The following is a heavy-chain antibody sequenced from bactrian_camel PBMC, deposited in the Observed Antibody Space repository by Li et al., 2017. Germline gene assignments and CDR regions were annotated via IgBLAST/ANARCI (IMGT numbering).Heavy chain of an antibody. D-gene: IGHD6*01. CDR3: TREDPGAGRAD. Sequence: VQLVESGGGSVQPGESLRLSCTMSGFTWDDDDPGWYRQAPGLGCELVSYITSGGDVTRYADSVKGRVIISRDNAKNTVYLQLNRLKTEDMAMYYCTREDPGAGRADWGQGTQVTVS. CDR2: ITSGGDVT. CDR1: GFTWDDDD. J-gene: IGHJ4*01. V-gene: IGHV3S61*01.